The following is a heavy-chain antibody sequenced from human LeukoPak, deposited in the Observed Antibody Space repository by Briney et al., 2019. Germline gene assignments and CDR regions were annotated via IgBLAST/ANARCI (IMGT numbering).Heavy chain of an antibody. J-gene: IGHJ5*02. D-gene: IGHD2-2*01. Sequence: SETLSLTCTVSGGSISSYYWSWIRQPPGKGLEWIGYIYYSGSTNYNPSPKSRVTISVDTSKNQFSLKLSSVTAADTAVYYCARDHRYCSSTSCDNWFDPWGQGTLVTVSS. CDR1: GGSISSYY. CDR2: IYYSGST. CDR3: ARDHRYCSSTSCDNWFDP. V-gene: IGHV4-59*01.